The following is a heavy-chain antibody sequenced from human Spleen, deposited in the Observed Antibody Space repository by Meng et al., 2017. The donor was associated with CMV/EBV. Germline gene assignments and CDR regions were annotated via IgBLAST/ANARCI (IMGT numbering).Heavy chain of an antibody. Sequence: KASGGTLDTYTFTWVRQAPGQGLEWVGRIIPVLGMSNYAQRFQGRLTIIADKFTNTVYMELTSLTSDDAAVYFCGTSITRLANFPDVWGQGTTVTVSS. V-gene: IGHV1-69*02. D-gene: IGHD1-20*01. CDR2: IIPVLGMS. CDR3: GTSITRLANFPDV. CDR1: GGTLDTYT. J-gene: IGHJ6*02.